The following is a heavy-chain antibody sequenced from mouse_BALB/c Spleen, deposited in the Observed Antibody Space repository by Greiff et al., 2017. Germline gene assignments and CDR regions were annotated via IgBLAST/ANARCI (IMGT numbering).Heavy chain of an antibody. V-gene: IGHV5-6*01. D-gene: IGHD2-3*01. CDR3: ARDGGNYCDY. Sequence: DVQLVESGGDLVKPGGSLKLSCAASGFTFSSYGMSWVRQTPDKRLEWVATISSGGSYTYYPDSVKGRFTISRDNAKNTLYLQMSSLKSEDTAMYYCARDGGNYCDYWGQGTTLTVSS. J-gene: IGHJ2*01. CDR2: ISSGGSYT. CDR1: GFTFSSYG.